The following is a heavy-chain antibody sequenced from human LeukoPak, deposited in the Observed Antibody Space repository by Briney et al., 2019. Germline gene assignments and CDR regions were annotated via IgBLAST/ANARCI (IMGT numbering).Heavy chain of an antibody. CDR1: GGSISSYY. CDR2: IYTSGST. CDR3: AREQWLAGDYYYYMDV. D-gene: IGHD6-19*01. V-gene: IGHV4-4*07. J-gene: IGHJ6*03. Sequence: SETLSLTCTVSGGSISSYYWSWIRQPAGKGLEWIGRIYTSGSTNYNPSLKSRVTMSVDTSKNQFSLKLSSVTAADTAVYYCAREQWLAGDYYYYMDVWGKGTTVTVSS.